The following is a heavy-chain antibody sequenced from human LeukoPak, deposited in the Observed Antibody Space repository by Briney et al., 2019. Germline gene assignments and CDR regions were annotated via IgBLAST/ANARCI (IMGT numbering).Heavy chain of an antibody. D-gene: IGHD3-22*01. CDR2: IYYSGST. J-gene: IGHJ4*02. CDR1: GDSISSVGYY. V-gene: IGHV4-39*07. Sequence: SETLSLTCTVSGDSISSVGYYWGWIRQPPGKGLEWIGSIYYSGSTYYNPSLQSRLTISIDTSNNQFSLKVNSVTAADTAVYYCARQYYYDGSGYYIGLGYWGQGTLVTVSS. CDR3: ARQYYYDGSGYYIGLGY.